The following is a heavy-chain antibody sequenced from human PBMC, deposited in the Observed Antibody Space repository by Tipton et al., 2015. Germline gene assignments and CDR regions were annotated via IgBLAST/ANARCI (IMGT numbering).Heavy chain of an antibody. CDR1: GGSVSSGSYY. J-gene: IGHJ6*02. Sequence: TLSLTCTVSGGSVSSGSYYWSWVRQPPGKGLEWIGHSYYSGNANYNPSLKSRVTMSVDTSKNLFSLNLRSVTAADTAVYYCARVRRNDFYGLDVWGQGTTVTVSS. CDR3: ARVRRNDFYGLDV. V-gene: IGHV4-61*01. CDR2: SYYSGNA.